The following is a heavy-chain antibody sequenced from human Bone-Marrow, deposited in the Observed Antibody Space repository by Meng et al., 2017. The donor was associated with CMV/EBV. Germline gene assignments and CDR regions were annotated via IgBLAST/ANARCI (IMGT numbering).Heavy chain of an antibody. Sequence: SETLSLTCTVSGGSVSSGSYYWSWIRQPPGKGLEWIGYIYYSGSTNYNPSLKSRVTISVDTSKNQFSLKLSSVTAADTAVYYCARGAYYYYDSSGYSYYYYYGMDVWGQGTTVPVSS. CDR2: IYYSGST. CDR1: GGSVSSGSYY. CDR3: ARGAYYYYDSSGYSYYYYYGMDV. D-gene: IGHD3-22*01. J-gene: IGHJ6*02. V-gene: IGHV4-61*01.